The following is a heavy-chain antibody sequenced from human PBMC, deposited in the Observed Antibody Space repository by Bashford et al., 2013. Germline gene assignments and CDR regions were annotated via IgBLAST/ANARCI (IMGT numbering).Heavy chain of an antibody. J-gene: IGHJ4*02. D-gene: IGHD4-17*01. V-gene: IGHV1-69*13. CDR1: GGTFSSYA. CDR2: IIPIFGTA. CDR3: ARNLRATVTPXANY. Sequence: SVKVSCKASGGTFSSYAISWVRQAPGQGLEWMGGIIPIFGTANYAQKFQGRVTITADESTSTAYMELSSLRSEDTAVYYCARNLRATVTPXANYVGQGTLVTVSS.